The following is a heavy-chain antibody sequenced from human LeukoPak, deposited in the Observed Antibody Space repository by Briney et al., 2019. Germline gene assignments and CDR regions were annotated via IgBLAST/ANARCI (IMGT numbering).Heavy chain of an antibody. CDR3: AKGYGQRGIFDY. CDR1: GFIFSSYA. J-gene: IGHJ4*02. V-gene: IGHV3-23*01. D-gene: IGHD3-16*01. Sequence: GGSLRLSCAASGFIFSSYAMSWVRQAPGKGLEWVSAISGSGGSTYYADSVKGRFTISRDNSKNTLYLQMNSLRAEDTAVYYCAKGYGQRGIFDYWGQGTLVTVSS. CDR2: ISGSGGST.